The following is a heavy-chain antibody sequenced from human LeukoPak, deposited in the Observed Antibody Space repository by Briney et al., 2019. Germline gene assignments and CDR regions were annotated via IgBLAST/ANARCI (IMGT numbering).Heavy chain of an antibody. J-gene: IGHJ4*02. Sequence: GGSLRLSCAASGFTFSSYAMNWVRQAPGKGLEWGGFIRSKAYGGTTEYAASVKGRFTISRDDSKSIAYLQMNSLKTEDTAVYYCTRDPPAWIQLRFDYWGQGTLVTVSS. CDR2: IRSKAYGGTT. D-gene: IGHD5-18*01. CDR1: GFTFSSYA. V-gene: IGHV3-49*04. CDR3: TRDPPAWIQLRFDY.